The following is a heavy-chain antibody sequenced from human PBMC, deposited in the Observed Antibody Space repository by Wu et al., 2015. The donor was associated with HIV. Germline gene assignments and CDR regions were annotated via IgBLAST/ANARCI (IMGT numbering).Heavy chain of an antibody. Sequence: QVQLVQSGAEVKKPGSSVKVSCKASGGTFSSYAISWVRQAPGQGLEWMGGIIPIFGTANYAQKFQGRVTITADESTSTAYMELSSLRSEDTAVYYCARWGDPHCYGSGSYFDYWGQGTLVTVSS. CDR1: GGTFSSYA. V-gene: IGHV1-69*12. CDR3: ARWGDPHCYGSGSYFDY. CDR2: IIPIFGTA. J-gene: IGHJ4*02. D-gene: IGHD3-10*01.